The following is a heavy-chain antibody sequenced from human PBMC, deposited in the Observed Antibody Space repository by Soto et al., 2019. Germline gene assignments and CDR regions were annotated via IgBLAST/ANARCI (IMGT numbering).Heavy chain of an antibody. CDR2: IKSKTDGGTT. Sequence: PGGSLRLSCAASGFTFSNAWMNWVRQGPGKGLEWVGRIKSKTDGGTTDYAAPVKGRFTISRDDSKNTLYLQMNSLKTEDTAVYYCTTEKSYGSGPTLYYYYGMDVWGQGTTVTVSS. CDR1: GFTFSNAW. D-gene: IGHD3-10*01. J-gene: IGHJ6*02. V-gene: IGHV3-15*07. CDR3: TTEKSYGSGPTLYYYYGMDV.